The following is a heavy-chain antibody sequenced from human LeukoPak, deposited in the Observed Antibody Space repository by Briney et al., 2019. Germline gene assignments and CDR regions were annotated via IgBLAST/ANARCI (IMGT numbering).Heavy chain of an antibody. J-gene: IGHJ4*02. CDR3: ARASSVVPAAPAGFDY. Sequence: SETLSLTCTVSGGSISSYYWSWIRQPPGKGLEWIGRIYTSGSTNYNPSLKSRVTISVDTSKNQFSLKLSSVTAADTAVYYCARASSVVPAAPAGFDYWGQGTLVTVSS. CDR1: GGSISSYY. CDR2: IYTSGST. V-gene: IGHV4-4*08. D-gene: IGHD2-2*01.